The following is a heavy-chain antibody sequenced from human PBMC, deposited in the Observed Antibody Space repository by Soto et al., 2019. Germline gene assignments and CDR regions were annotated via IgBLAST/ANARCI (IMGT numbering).Heavy chain of an antibody. Sequence: GGSLRLSCAASGFGFSSYWMHWVRQAPGKGLVWVSRTNNGGSATTYADSVRGRFTSFRDNAKNTLFLQMTSLGVEDTAVYYCAREMAKISLGAFDIWGEGTMVTVSS. CDR1: GFGFSSYW. J-gene: IGHJ3*02. CDR3: AREMAKISLGAFDI. CDR2: TNNGGSAT. D-gene: IGHD5-12*01. V-gene: IGHV3-74*01.